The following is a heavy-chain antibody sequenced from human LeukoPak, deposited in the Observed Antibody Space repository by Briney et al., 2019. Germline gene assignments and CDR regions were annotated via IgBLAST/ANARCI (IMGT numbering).Heavy chain of an antibody. Sequence: PGGSLRLSCAASGLTVSSNYVTWVRQAPGKGLEWVSVIYSGGSQYYADSVKGRFSISRDNSKNTVYLQMNGLRAEDTAVYYCARDRRYCSGDSCYSGVDYWGQGTLVTVSS. V-gene: IGHV3-53*01. CDR3: ARDRRYCSGDSCYSGVDY. CDR2: IYSGGSQ. CDR1: GLTVSSNY. J-gene: IGHJ4*02. D-gene: IGHD2-15*01.